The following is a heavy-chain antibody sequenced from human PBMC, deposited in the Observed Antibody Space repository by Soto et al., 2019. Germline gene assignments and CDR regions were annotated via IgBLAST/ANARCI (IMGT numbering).Heavy chain of an antibody. Sequence: SETLSLTCTVSGGSVNSGGYHWSWIRQHPGKGLEWIGDIYYSGSTYCSPSLKSRVTISIDTSTNHFSLHLSALTAADTAVYYCARAPIPNWNYYGMDVWGQGTTVTVSS. V-gene: IGHV4-31*03. CDR1: GGSVNSGGYH. CDR2: IYYSGST. D-gene: IGHD1-1*01. J-gene: IGHJ6*02. CDR3: ARAPIPNWNYYGMDV.